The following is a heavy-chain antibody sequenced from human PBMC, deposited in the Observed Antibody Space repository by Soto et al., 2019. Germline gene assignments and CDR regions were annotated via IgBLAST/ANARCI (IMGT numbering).Heavy chain of an antibody. CDR1: GGSISNYY. CDR2: IYSSGST. Sequence: PSETLSLTCTVSGGSISNYYWSWIRQPPGKGLEWIGYIYSSGSTHYNPSLQSRVTISADTSKNQVSLKVNSVTAADTAMYYCARDHPHSYGVYYLDYWGQGTPVTVSS. V-gene: IGHV4-59*01. CDR3: ARDHPHSYGVYYLDY. D-gene: IGHD5-18*01. J-gene: IGHJ4*02.